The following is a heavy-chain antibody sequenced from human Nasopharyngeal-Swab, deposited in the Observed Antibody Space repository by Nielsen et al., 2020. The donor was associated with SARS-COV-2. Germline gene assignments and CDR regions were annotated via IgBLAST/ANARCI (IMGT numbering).Heavy chain of an antibody. CDR3: ARQGVFVPAYFHQYYMDV. Sequence: GGSLRLSCAASGFSFSTYWMTWVRQAPGKGLEWVANIKQDGSEKYYVDSVKSRFTVSRDNPKNLLYLQVNSLRAEDTAVYYCARQGVFVPAYFHQYYMDVWGKGTTVTVS. D-gene: IGHD3-16*02. V-gene: IGHV3-7*03. CDR2: IKQDGSEK. CDR1: GFSFSTYW. J-gene: IGHJ6*03.